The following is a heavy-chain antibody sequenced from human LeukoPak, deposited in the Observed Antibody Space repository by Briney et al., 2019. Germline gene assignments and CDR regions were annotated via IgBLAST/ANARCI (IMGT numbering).Heavy chain of an antibody. D-gene: IGHD4-17*01. CDR2: ISSSSSYI. V-gene: IGHV3-21*01. CDR1: GFTFSSYS. J-gene: IGHJ6*02. Sequence: PGGSLRLSCAASGFTFSSYSMNWVRQAPGKGLEWVSSISSSSSYIYYADSVKGQFTISRDNAKNSLYLQMNSLRAEDTAVYYCARERDYSDRFGYYYGMDVWGQGTTVTVSS. CDR3: ARERDYSDRFGYYYGMDV.